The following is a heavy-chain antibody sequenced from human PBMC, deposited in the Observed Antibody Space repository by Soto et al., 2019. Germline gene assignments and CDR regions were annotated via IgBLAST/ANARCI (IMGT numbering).Heavy chain of an antibody. V-gene: IGHV1-2*02. CDR1: GYTFTGYY. Sequence: ASVKVSCKASGYTFTGYYMHWVRQAPGQGLEWMGWINPNSGGTNYAQKFQGRVTMTRDTSISTAYMELSRLRSDDTAVYYCARAVTDLGATPNYYYYYGMDVWGQGTTVTVSS. J-gene: IGHJ6*02. D-gene: IGHD1-26*01. CDR3: ARAVTDLGATPNYYYYYGMDV. CDR2: INPNSGGT.